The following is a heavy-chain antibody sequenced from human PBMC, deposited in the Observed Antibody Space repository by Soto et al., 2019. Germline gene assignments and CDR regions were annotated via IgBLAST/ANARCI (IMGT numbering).Heavy chain of an antibody. Sequence: QITLKESGPTLVKPTQTLTLTCTFSGFSLSTSGVGVGWIRQPPGKALEWLALIYWDDDKRYSPSLKSRLTITKDTSKNQVVPTMTNMDPVDTATYYCAHIAIRSDYYDSSGYYNNWFDPWGQGTLVTVSS. CDR2: IYWDDDK. J-gene: IGHJ5*02. V-gene: IGHV2-5*02. CDR3: AHIAIRSDYYDSSGYYNNWFDP. CDR1: GFSLSTSGVG. D-gene: IGHD3-22*01.